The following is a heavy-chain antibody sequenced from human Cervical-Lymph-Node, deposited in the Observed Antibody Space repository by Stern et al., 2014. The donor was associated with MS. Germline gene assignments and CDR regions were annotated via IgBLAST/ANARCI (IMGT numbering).Heavy chain of an antibody. CDR3: ARVPPGYGSNSFFDY. Sequence: EVPLVESGGGLIQPGGSLRLSCAPSGFTFSSTSMSWVRQAPGRELEWVSIIFSGGATAYAVSVKGRFTISRDNSWITLYLQMNSLRAEDTAFYYCARVPPGYGSNSFFDYWGQGNLVTVSS. CDR2: IFSGGAT. D-gene: IGHD4-23*01. CDR1: GFTFSSTS. V-gene: IGHV3-53*01. J-gene: IGHJ4*02.